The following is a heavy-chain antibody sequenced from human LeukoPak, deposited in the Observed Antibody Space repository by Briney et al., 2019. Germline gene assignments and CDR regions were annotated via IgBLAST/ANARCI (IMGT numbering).Heavy chain of an antibody. CDR3: ARRFDDSSGPPDY. V-gene: IGHV5-51*01. CDR2: IYPGDSDT. J-gene: IGHJ4*02. CDR1: GYSFTSYW. Sequence: GESLKISCEGSGYSFTSYWIGWVRQMPGKGLEWMGIIYPGDSDTRYSPSFQGQVTISADKSISTAYLQWSSLKASDTAMYYCARRFDDSSGPPDYWGQGTLVTVSS. D-gene: IGHD3-22*01.